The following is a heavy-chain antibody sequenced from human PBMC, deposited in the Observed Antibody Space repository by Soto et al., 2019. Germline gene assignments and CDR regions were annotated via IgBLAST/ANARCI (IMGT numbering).Heavy chain of an antibody. CDR3: AKARGYSGYFDY. D-gene: IGHD5-12*01. CDR1: GFTFDDYT. J-gene: IGHJ4*02. V-gene: IGHV3-43*01. Sequence: PGGSLRLSCAASGFTFDDYTMHWVRQAPGKGLGWVSLISWDGGSTYYADSVKGRFTISRDNAKSTLYLQMNSLRVEDTAVYFCAKARGYSGYFDYWGQGTLVTVSS. CDR2: ISWDGGST.